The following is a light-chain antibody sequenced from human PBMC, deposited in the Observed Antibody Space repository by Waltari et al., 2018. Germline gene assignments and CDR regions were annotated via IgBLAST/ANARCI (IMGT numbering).Light chain of an antibody. Sequence: QSALTQPASVSGSPGQAIIISCTGTGREVGGDDYVPCYQQYPGKAPRLIIYDVYNRPSGVSNRFSGSKSDNTASLTISGLQAEDESVYYCSSYTSSGVVFGGGTKLTVL. J-gene: IGLJ2*01. CDR1: GREVGGDDY. V-gene: IGLV2-14*01. CDR2: DVY. CDR3: SSYTSSGVV.